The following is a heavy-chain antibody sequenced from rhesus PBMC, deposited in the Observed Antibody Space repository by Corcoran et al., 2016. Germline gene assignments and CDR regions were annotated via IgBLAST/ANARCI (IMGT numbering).Heavy chain of an antibody. D-gene: IGHD4-23*01. CDR2: ISGSSGST. J-gene: IGHJ4*01. CDR1: GYSISSGYY. Sequence: QVQLQESGPGLVKPSETLSLTGAVSGYSISSGYYWGWIRQPPGTGLEYIGYISGSSGSTYYNHSLKSRVTISKDTSKNQFSLKLSSVTAADTAVYYCARIYSNYGFDYWGQGVLVTVSS. V-gene: IGHV4-99*01. CDR3: ARIYSNYGFDY.